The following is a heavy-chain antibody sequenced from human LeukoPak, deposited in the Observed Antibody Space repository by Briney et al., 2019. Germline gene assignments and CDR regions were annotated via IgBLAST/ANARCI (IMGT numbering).Heavy chain of an antibody. CDR3: ARASIAAAGKGFFDY. CDR2: FDPEDGET. D-gene: IGHD6-13*01. V-gene: IGHV1-24*01. J-gene: IGHJ4*02. Sequence: ASVKVSCKVSGYTLTELSMHWVRQAPGKGLEWMGGFDPEDGETIYAQKFQGRVTMTEDTSTDTAYMELSSLRSEDTAVYYCARASIAAAGKGFFDYWGQGTLVTVSS. CDR1: GYTLTELS.